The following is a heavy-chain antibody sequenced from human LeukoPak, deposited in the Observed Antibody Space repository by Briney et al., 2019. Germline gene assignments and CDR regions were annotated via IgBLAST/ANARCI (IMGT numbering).Heavy chain of an antibody. Sequence: SEILSLTCIVSGGSISSTTYYWGWIRQPPGKGLGWIGTIYYSGTTYYNPSLKSRVTISVDTSKNQFSLELSSMTAADTAVYYCARGPTLKYFHHWGQGTLVSVSS. V-gene: IGHV4-39*02. CDR3: ARGPTLKYFHH. CDR2: IYYSGTT. CDR1: GGSISSTTYY. J-gene: IGHJ1*01.